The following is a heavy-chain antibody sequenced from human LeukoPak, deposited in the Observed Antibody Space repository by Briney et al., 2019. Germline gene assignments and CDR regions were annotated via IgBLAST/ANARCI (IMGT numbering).Heavy chain of an antibody. D-gene: IGHD3-3*01. CDR2: INPNSGGT. Sequence: GASVKVSCKASGYTFTGYYMHWVRQAPGQGLEWMGWINPNSGGTNYAQKFQGRVTMTRGTSISTAYMELSRLRSDDTAVYYCARDLLEWLSAFDIWGQGTMVTVSS. J-gene: IGHJ3*02. CDR1: GYTFTGYY. V-gene: IGHV1-2*02. CDR3: ARDLLEWLSAFDI.